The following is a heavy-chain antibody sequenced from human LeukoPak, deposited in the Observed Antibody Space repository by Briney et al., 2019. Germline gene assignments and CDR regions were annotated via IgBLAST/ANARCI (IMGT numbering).Heavy chain of an antibody. CDR1: GFTFDDYG. CDR3: ARDRGVDTAMVNWFDP. V-gene: IGHV3-20*04. J-gene: IGHJ5*02. D-gene: IGHD5-18*01. CDR2: INWNGGST. Sequence: GGSLRLSCVASGFTFDDYGMSWVRQAPGKGLEWVSGINWNGGSTGYADSVKGRFTISRDNAKNSLYLQMNSLRAEDTALYYCARDRGVDTAMVNWFDPWGQGTLVTVSS.